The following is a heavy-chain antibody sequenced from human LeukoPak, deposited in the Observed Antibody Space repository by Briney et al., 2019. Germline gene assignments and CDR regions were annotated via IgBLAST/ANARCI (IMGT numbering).Heavy chain of an antibody. CDR1: GGSISSGGHF. Sequence: SETLSLTCTVSGGSISSGGHFWSWIRQHQGKGLEWIGYIYYSGSTYYNPSLKSRVNISVDTSKNQFSLRLNSVTAADTAVYYCTRDGPRSSGYPDTWGQGTRVTVSS. CDR2: IYYSGST. V-gene: IGHV4-31*03. CDR3: TRDGPRSSGYPDT. J-gene: IGHJ5*02. D-gene: IGHD3-22*01.